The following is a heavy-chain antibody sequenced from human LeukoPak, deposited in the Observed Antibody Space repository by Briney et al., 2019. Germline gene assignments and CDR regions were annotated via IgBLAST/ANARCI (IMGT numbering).Heavy chain of an antibody. CDR1: GYTFTSYG. J-gene: IGHJ3*02. V-gene: IGHV1-18*04. CDR2: ISAYNGNT. Sequence: GTAVKVSCKASGYTFTSYGISRMRQPPEQGLERMGCISAYNGNTNNSQKLQGRVTMTTDTSTSTAYMELRSLRSDDTAVYYCARERARYCSSTSCYPFDIWGQGTMVTVSS. D-gene: IGHD2-2*01. CDR3: ARERARYCSSTSCYPFDI.